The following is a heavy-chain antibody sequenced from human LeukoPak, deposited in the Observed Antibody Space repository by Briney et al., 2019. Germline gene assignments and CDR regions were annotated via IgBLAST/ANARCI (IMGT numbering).Heavy chain of an antibody. Sequence: PGGSLRLSCAASGFTFSSYGMHWVRQALGKGLEWVAVIWYDGSNKYYADSVKGRFTISRDNSKNTLYLQMNSLRAEDTAVYYCARDYSGSFGRFDYWGQGTLVTVSS. CDR2: IWYDGSNK. CDR3: ARDYSGSFGRFDY. J-gene: IGHJ4*02. CDR1: GFTFSSYG. D-gene: IGHD1-26*01. V-gene: IGHV3-33*01.